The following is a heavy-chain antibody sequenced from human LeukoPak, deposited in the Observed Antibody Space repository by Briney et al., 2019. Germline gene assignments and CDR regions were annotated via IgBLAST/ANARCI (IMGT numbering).Heavy chain of an antibody. CDR2: INPSSGST. J-gene: IGHJ5*02. CDR1: GYTFTSYY. V-gene: IGHV1-46*01. CDR3: ARLRTYYDFWSGYYDWFDP. D-gene: IGHD3-3*01. Sequence: ASVKVSCKASGYTFTSYYMHWMRQAPGQGLEWMGIINPSSGSTSYAQKFQGRVTMTRDTSTSTVYMELSSLRSEDTAVYYCARLRTYYDFWSGYYDWFDPWGQGTLVTVSS.